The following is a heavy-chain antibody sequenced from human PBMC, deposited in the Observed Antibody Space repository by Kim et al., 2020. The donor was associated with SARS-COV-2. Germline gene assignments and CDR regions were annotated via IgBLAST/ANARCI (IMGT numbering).Heavy chain of an antibody. J-gene: IGHJ6*02. D-gene: IGHD3-22*01. CDR2: INHSGST. CDR1: GGSFSGYY. V-gene: IGHV4-34*01. CDR3: ARGFNTMIVVVIKPYYYYGMDV. Sequence: SETLSLTCAVYGGSFSGYYWSWIRQPQGKGLEWIGEINHSGSTNYNPSLKSRVTISVDTSKNKFSLKLSSVTAAGTAVYYCARGFNTMIVVVIKPYYYYGMDVWGQGTTVTVSS.